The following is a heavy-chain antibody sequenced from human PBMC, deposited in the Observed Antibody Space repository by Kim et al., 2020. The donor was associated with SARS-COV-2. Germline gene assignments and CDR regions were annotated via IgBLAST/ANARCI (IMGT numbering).Heavy chain of an antibody. Sequence: GGSLRLSCAASGFIVSNNYMSWVRQAPGKGLEWVSVIYSDGTTYYADSVKGRFTISRDNSKNTLYVQMNSLRAEDTAVYYCARGTDYWGQGTLVTVSS. J-gene: IGHJ4*02. CDR2: IYSDGTT. CDR1: GFIVSNNY. V-gene: IGHV3-53*01. CDR3: ARGTDY.